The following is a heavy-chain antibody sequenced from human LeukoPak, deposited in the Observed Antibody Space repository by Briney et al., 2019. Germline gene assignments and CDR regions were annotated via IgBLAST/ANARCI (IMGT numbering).Heavy chain of an antibody. V-gene: IGHV3-21*01. J-gene: IGHJ4*02. CDR2: ISSSSSYI. CDR3: ARGGITMMVVVTGDY. Sequence: GGSLRLSCAASGFTFSSYSMNWVRQAPGKGLEWVSSISSSSSYIYYADSVKGRFTISRDNAKNSLYLQMNSLRAEDTAVYYCARGGITMMVVVTGDYWGQGTLVTVSS. CDR1: GFTFSSYS. D-gene: IGHD3-22*01.